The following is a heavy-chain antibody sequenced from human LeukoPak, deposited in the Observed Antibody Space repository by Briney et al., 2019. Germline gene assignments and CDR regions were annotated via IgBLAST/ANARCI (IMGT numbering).Heavy chain of an antibody. J-gene: IGHJ6*03. D-gene: IGHD4-23*01. CDR1: GFTFSSYA. CDR2: ISGSGGST. Sequence: PGGSLRLSCAASGFTFSSYAMSWVRQAPGKGLEWVSAISGSGGSTYYADSVKGRFTISRDNSKNTLYLQMNSLRAEDTAVYYCAKAKGGDCGGNTDYYYYYYMDVWGKGTTVTVSS. CDR3: AKAKGGDCGGNTDYYYYYYMDV. V-gene: IGHV3-23*01.